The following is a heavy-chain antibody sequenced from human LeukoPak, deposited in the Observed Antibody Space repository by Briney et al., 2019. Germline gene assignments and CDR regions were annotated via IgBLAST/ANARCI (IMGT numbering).Heavy chain of an antibody. D-gene: IGHD2-15*01. CDR1: GYTFTGYY. V-gene: IGHV1-2*04. Sequence: GASVKVSCKASGYTFTGYYMHWVRQAPGQGLEWMGWINPNSGGTNYAQKFQGWVTMTRDTSISTAYMELSRLRSDDTAVYYCARDGEDIVVVVAATYFDYWGQGTLVTVSS. CDR2: INPNSGGT. CDR3: ARDGEDIVVVVAATYFDY. J-gene: IGHJ4*02.